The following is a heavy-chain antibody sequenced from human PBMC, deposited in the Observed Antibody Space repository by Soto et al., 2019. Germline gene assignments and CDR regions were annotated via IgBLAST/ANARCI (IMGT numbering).Heavy chain of an antibody. CDR1: GYTFTSSD. CDR2: MNPNSGNT. J-gene: IGHJ6*02. D-gene: IGHD3-9*01. V-gene: IGHV1-8*01. Sequence: ASVKPCCEASGYTFTSSDINWVRQATGQGLEWMGWMNPNSGNTGYAQKFQGRVTMTRNTSISTAYMELSSLRSEDTAVYYCARVGQGLRYFDWLPSRPYYYHYYGMAVWGQGTTVIVS. CDR3: ARVGQGLRYFDWLPSRPYYYHYYGMAV.